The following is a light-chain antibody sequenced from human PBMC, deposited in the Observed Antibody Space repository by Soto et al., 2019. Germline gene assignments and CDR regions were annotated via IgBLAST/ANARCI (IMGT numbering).Light chain of an antibody. Sequence: EIVLTQSPATLSLSPGERATLSCRASQSVSSYLAWYQQKPGQAPRLLISDASNRATGIPGRFSGSGSGTDFTLTISPLEPEDFAVYYCQQRTRWPLTFGGGTKVEIK. CDR2: DAS. CDR3: QQRTRWPLT. CDR1: QSVSSY. J-gene: IGKJ4*01. V-gene: IGKV3-11*01.